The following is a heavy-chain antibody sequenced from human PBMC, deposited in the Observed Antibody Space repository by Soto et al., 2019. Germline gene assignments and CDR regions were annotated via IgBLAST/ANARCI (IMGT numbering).Heavy chain of an antibody. D-gene: IGHD2-8*01. CDR2: ISGFGAGT. J-gene: IGHJ1*01. V-gene: IGHV3-23*01. CDR3: AREDIYCTNGVCYTGYFQH. Sequence: GGSLRLSCAASGFPFRSYTMAWVRQAPGKGLEWVSAISGFGAGTNYADSVKGRFTISRENSQNTLDLQMNSLRAEDTAVYYCAREDIYCTNGVCYTGYFQHWGQGSLVTVSS. CDR1: GFPFRSYT.